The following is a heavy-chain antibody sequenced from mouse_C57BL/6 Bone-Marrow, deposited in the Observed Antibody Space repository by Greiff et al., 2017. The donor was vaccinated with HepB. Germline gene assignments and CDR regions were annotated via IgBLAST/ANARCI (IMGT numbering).Heavy chain of an antibody. V-gene: IGHV1-81*01. J-gene: IGHJ2*01. CDR3: ARRGLWLRHY. D-gene: IGHD2-2*01. Sequence: VKLMESGAELARPGASVKLSCKASGYTFTSYGISWVKQRTGQGLEWIGEIYPRSGNTYYNAKFKGKATLTADKSSSTADMELRSLTSEDSAVYFCARRGLWLRHYWGQGTTLTVSS. CDR1: GYTFTSYG. CDR2: IYPRSGNT.